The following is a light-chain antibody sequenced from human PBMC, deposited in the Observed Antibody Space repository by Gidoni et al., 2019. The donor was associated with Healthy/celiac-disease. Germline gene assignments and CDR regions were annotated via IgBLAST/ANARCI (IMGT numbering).Light chain of an antibody. Sequence: SYELTHPPSVSVSPGQTASITCSGAKLGDKYACWYQQKPGQSPVLVIYQDSKRPSGIPERFSGSNSGNTATLTIGGTQAMDEADYYCQAWDSSTVVFGGGTKLTVL. V-gene: IGLV3-1*01. CDR3: QAWDSSTVV. J-gene: IGLJ2*01. CDR1: KLGDKY. CDR2: QDS.